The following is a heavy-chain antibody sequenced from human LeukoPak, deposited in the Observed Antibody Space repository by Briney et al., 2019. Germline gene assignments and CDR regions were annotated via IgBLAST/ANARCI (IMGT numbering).Heavy chain of an antibody. CDR3: ARRAKQQLHV. V-gene: IGHV4-39*01. CDR1: GDSINSNNYY. J-gene: IGHJ6*02. CDR2: IYYSGST. Sequence: SETLSLTCTVSGDSINSNNYYWGWIRQPPGKGLEWIGSIYYSGSTYYNPSLKSRVTISVDTSKNQFSLKLSSVTAADTAVYYCARRAKQQLHVWGQGTTVTVSS. D-gene: IGHD6-13*01.